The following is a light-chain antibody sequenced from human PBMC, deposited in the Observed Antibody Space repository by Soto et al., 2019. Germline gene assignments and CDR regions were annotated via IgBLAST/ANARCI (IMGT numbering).Light chain of an antibody. Sequence: EILLTRCLGTLSLSPGETATLSCRASQSVSNNYLAWYQQKPGQAPRLLIYGASNRATGIPDRFSGSGSGTDFTLTISRLELEAFEVYYCQQYCSSGTFGQGTKVDIK. CDR2: GAS. CDR3: QQYCSSGT. CDR1: QSVSNNY. J-gene: IGKJ1*01. V-gene: IGKV3-20*01.